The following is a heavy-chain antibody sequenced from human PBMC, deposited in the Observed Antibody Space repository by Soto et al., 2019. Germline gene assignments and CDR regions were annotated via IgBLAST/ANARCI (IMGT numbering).Heavy chain of an antibody. CDR3: ATSLNSGSYYYFDY. CDR1: GYTLTELS. CDR2: FDPEDGET. Sequence: ASVKVSCKVSGYTLTELSMHWVRQAPGKGLEWMGGFDPEDGETIYAQKFQGRVTMTEDTSTGTAYMELSSLRSEDTAVYYCATSLNSGSYYYFDYWGQGTLVTVSS. J-gene: IGHJ4*02. D-gene: IGHD1-26*01. V-gene: IGHV1-24*01.